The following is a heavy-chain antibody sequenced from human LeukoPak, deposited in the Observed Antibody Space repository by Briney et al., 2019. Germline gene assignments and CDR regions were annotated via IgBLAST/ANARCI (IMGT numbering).Heavy chain of an antibody. CDR1: GASISSYY. J-gene: IGHJ4*02. Sequence: SETLSLTCTVSGASISSYYWSWIRQPPGKGLEWIGYIYYSGSTNYNPSLKSRVTISVDTSKNQFSLILSSVTAADTAVYYCARRPAGGAALDYWGQGTLVTVSS. D-gene: IGHD2-2*01. CDR3: ARRPAGGAALDY. V-gene: IGHV4-59*08. CDR2: IYYSGST.